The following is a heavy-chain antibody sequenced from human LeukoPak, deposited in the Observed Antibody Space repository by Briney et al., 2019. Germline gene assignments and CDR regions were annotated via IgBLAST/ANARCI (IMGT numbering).Heavy chain of an antibody. CDR2: INHSGST. Sequence: SETLSLTCAVYGGSFSGYYWSWIRQPPGKGLEWIGEINHSGSTNYNPSLKSRVTISVDTSKNQFSLKLSSVTAADTAVYYCAIAYCSGGSCWGLGTRLIWFDPWGQGTLVTVSS. CDR1: GGSFSGYY. CDR3: AIAYCSGGSCWGLGTRLIWFDP. V-gene: IGHV4-34*01. D-gene: IGHD2-15*01. J-gene: IGHJ5*02.